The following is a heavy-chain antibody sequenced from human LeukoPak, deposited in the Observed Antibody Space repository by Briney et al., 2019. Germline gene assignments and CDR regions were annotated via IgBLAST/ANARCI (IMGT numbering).Heavy chain of an antibody. CDR2: IYYGGST. CDR1: GGSISSSGYY. J-gene: IGHJ4*02. D-gene: IGHD6-19*01. CDR3: ARGYGSGWYSPTRGGYYFDY. Sequence: PSETLSLTCTVSGGSISSSGYYWDWIRQPPGKGLEWIGNIYYGGSTYYNPSLKSRVTISVDTSKNQFSLKLSSVTAADTAVYYCARGYGSGWYSPTRGGYYFDYWGQGTLVTVSS. V-gene: IGHV4-39*07.